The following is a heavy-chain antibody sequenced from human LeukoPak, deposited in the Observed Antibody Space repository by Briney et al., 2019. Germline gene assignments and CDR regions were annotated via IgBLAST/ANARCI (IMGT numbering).Heavy chain of an antibody. CDR1: EFSFSAFW. Sequence: GGSLRLSCVASEFSFSAFWMTWVRQAPGKGLEWVANIKQDGSEKHYMDSAKGRFTISRDNAKNSLYLQMNSLRVEDTATYFCASGGGFRSSTFDCSSTSCHLDYWGQGALVTVSS. CDR3: ASGGGFRSSTFDCSSTSCHLDY. CDR2: IKQDGSEK. D-gene: IGHD2-2*01. V-gene: IGHV3-7*01. J-gene: IGHJ4*02.